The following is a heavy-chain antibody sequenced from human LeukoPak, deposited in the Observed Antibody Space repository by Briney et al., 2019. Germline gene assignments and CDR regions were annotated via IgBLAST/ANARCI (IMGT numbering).Heavy chain of an antibody. Sequence: SETLSLTCTVSGGSISSSSYYWGWIRQPPGKGLEWIGSIYYSGNTYYDPSLKSRVTISLDTSKNQLSLRLSSVTAADTAVYYCARYHQGFDDYWGQGTLVTVSP. CDR2: IYYSGNT. D-gene: IGHD3-9*01. J-gene: IGHJ4*02. V-gene: IGHV4-39*07. CDR1: GGSISSSSYY. CDR3: ARYHQGFDDY.